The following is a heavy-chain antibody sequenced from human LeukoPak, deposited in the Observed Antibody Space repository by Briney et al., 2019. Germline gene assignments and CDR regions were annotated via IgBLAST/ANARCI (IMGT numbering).Heavy chain of an antibody. CDR3: ANHPGGSFDY. Sequence: QPGGSLRLSCGASGFAFSSSTMSWVRQAPGKGLEWVSGISGTDDNTYYADSVKGRFTIFRDNSKDILYLYMSSLRAEGTAMYYCANHPGGSFDYWGQGTLVAVSS. CDR2: ISGTDDNT. V-gene: IGHV3-23*01. D-gene: IGHD3-16*01. J-gene: IGHJ4*02. CDR1: GFAFSSST.